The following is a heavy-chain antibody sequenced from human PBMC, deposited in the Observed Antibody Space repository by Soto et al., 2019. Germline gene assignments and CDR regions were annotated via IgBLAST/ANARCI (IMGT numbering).Heavy chain of an antibody. CDR2: LYSLANT. CDR1: GGSISTGSYY. CDR3: ARKIYDISGYYSAY. V-gene: IGHV4-39*01. J-gene: IGHJ4*02. Sequence: QMQLQESGPGLVKPSATLSLNCPGSGGSISTGSYYWRRIRHPPGQGLEWLVTLYSLANTYYNPSLKSRATASVDKSKGQLFLEMSSVTAPDTAVYYCARKIYDISGYYSAYWGQATLVTVSA. D-gene: IGHD3-22*01.